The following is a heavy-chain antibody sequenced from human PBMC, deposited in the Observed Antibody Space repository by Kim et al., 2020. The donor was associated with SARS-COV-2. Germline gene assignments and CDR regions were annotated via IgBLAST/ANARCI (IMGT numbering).Heavy chain of an antibody. CDR3: ARVDDILTGYLDY. CDR2: ISSSGSTI. D-gene: IGHD3-9*01. J-gene: IGHJ4*02. Sequence: GGSLRLSCAASGFTFSDYYMSWIRQAPGKGLEWASYISSSGSTIYYADSVKGRFTISRDNAKNSLYLQMNSLRAEDTAVYYCARVDDILTGYLDYWGQGTLVTVSS. V-gene: IGHV3-11*01. CDR1: GFTFSDYY.